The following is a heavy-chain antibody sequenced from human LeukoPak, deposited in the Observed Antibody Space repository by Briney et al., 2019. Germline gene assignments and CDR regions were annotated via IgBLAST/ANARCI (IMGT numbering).Heavy chain of an antibody. V-gene: IGHV4-38-2*02. Sequence: ASETLSLTCTVSGYSISSGYFWGWIRQPPGKGLEWIGSIYHSGSTYYNPSLKSRVTISVDTSKNQFSLKLSPVTAADTAVYYCARRNYYDTSAYTRPPPAGAFDVWGQGTMVTVSS. CDR2: IYHSGST. D-gene: IGHD3-22*01. CDR3: ARRNYYDTSAYTRPPPAGAFDV. J-gene: IGHJ3*01. CDR1: GYSISSGYF.